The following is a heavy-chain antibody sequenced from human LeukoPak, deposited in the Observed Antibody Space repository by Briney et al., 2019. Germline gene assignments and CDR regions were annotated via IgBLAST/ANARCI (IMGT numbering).Heavy chain of an antibody. J-gene: IGHJ4*02. CDR2: IRPDGSEK. CDR3: ARDRWLDY. CDR1: GLTFSNYW. D-gene: IGHD6-13*01. V-gene: IGHV3-7*01. Sequence: GGSLRLSCVASGLTFSNYWMTWVRQAPGKGLEWVASIRPDGSEKYYVDSVKGRFTISRDNAKNSLYLQMNSLRAEDTAVYYCARDRWLDYWGQGTLVTVSS.